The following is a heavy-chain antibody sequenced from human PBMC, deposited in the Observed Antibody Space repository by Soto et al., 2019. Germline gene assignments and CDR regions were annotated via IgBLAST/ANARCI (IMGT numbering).Heavy chain of an antibody. D-gene: IGHD2-21*02. Sequence: QVQLVQSGAEVKKPGASVKVSCKASGYTFTSYDINWVRQATGRGLEWMGWMNPNSGNTGYAQKFQGRVTMTRNTSISTAYMELSSLRSEDTAVYYCARGPDCGGDCYPSYWYFDLWGRGTLVTVSS. CDR1: GYTFTSYD. CDR3: ARGPDCGGDCYPSYWYFDL. V-gene: IGHV1-8*01. CDR2: MNPNSGNT. J-gene: IGHJ2*01.